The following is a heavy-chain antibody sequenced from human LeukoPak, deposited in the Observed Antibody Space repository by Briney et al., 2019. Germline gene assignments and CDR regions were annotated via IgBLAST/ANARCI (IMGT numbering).Heavy chain of an antibody. J-gene: IGHJ6*03. CDR1: GGSISSSSYY. D-gene: IGHD2-2*02. CDR2: INHSGST. V-gene: IGHV4-39*07. CDR3: TRVSPGSVCSSTSCYTLYYYYYYYMDV. Sequence: SETLSPTCTVSGGSISSSSYYWGWIRQPPGKGLEWIGEINHSGSTNYNPSLKSRVTISVDTSKNQFSLKLSSVTAADTAVYYCTRVSPGSVCSSTSCYTLYYYYYYYMDVWGKGTTVTVSS.